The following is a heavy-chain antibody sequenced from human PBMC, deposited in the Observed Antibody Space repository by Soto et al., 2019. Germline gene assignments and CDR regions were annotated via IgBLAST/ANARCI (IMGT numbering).Heavy chain of an antibody. CDR1: GGTFGSYA. CDR3: ARDAHSYSSGWYSVRWFDP. D-gene: IGHD6-19*01. Sequence: QVQLVQSGAEVKKPGSSVKVSCKASGGTFGSYAISWVRQAPGQGLEWMGGIIPIFGTANYAQKFQGRVTITADESTSTAYMELSSLRSEDTAVYYCARDAHSYSSGWYSVRWFDPWGQGTLVTVSS. J-gene: IGHJ5*02. CDR2: IIPIFGTA. V-gene: IGHV1-69*12.